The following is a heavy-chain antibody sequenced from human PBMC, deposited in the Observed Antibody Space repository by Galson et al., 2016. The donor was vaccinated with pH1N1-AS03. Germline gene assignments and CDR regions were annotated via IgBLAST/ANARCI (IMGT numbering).Heavy chain of an antibody. CDR2: ISLSGSGT. Sequence: SLRLSCAASGFNFADYGIHWVRQAPGKGLDWVSGISLSGSGTYYTDSVKGRFTISRDNSKNTLYLQMNSLRPEDTAVYYCTTPPIAASGILGGYWGQGTLVTVSS. V-gene: IGHV3-23*01. CDR1: GFNFADYG. J-gene: IGHJ4*02. D-gene: IGHD6-13*01. CDR3: TTPPIAASGILGGY.